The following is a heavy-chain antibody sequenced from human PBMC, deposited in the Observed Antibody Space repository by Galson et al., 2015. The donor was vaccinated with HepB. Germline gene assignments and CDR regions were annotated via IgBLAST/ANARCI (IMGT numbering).Heavy chain of an antibody. J-gene: IGHJ6*02. CDR1: GFIFSNYA. V-gene: IGHV3-23*01. CDR2: ISGATYGT. CDR3: AKGDVWGSAARNYGMDV. D-gene: IGHD3-16*01. Sequence: SLRLSCAGAGFIFSNYALSWVRQAPGKGLQWVSGISGATYGTYSADSVKGRFTISRDNSNHRLYLQMTSVRAEDTAVYYCAKGDVWGSAARNYGMDVWGQGTTVTVSS.